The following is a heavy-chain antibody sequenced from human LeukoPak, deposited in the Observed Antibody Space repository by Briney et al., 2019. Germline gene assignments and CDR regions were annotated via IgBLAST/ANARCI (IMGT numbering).Heavy chain of an antibody. CDR3: ARENYGSGSYGAFDI. CDR2: INPNSGGT. Sequence: ASVKVSCKASGYTFTGYYMHWVRQAPGQGLEWMGWINPNSGGTNYAQKFQGRVTMTRDTSISTAYMELSRLRSEDTAVYYCARENYGSGSYGAFDIWGQGTMVTVSS. J-gene: IGHJ3*02. D-gene: IGHD3-10*01. CDR1: GYTFTGYY. V-gene: IGHV1-2*02.